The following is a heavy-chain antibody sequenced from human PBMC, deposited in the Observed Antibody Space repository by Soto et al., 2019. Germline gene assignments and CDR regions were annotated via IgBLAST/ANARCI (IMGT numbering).Heavy chain of an antibody. CDR3: ARGEAPLTGVSLLDYYFDY. Sequence: QVQLQQWGAGLLKPSETLSLTCAVYGGSFSGYYWSWIRQPPGKGLEWIGEINHSGSTNYNPSLKSRVTISVDTSKNQFSLKLSSVTAADTAVYYCARGEAPLTGVSLLDYYFDYWGQGTLVTVSS. CDR2: INHSGST. J-gene: IGHJ4*02. V-gene: IGHV4-34*01. CDR1: GGSFSGYY. D-gene: IGHD7-27*01.